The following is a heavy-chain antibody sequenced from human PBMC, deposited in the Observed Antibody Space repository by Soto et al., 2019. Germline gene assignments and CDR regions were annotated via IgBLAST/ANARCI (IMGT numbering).Heavy chain of an antibody. CDR2: ISDDSSRA. CDR1: GFTFKTFE. CDR3: VKGGWLDF. V-gene: IGHV3-23*01. D-gene: IGHD3-16*01. J-gene: IGHJ5*01. Sequence: GGALRLSCAASGFTFKTFEMSWVRQAPGRGLEWVSFISDDSSRAYYADAVKGRFTISRDNSKYTLYLQMNSLTAEDTAVYACVKGGWLDFWGQGT.